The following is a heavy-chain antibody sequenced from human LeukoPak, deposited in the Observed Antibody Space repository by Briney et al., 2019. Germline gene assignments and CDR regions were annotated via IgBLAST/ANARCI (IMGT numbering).Heavy chain of an antibody. Sequence: KASETLSLTCAVYGGSFSGYYWSWIRQPPGKGLEWIGEINHSGSTNYNPSLKSRVTISVDTSKNQFSLKLSSVTAADTAVYYCARATVGENIDYWGQGTLVTVSS. J-gene: IGHJ4*02. CDR1: GGSFSGYY. CDR3: ARATVGENIDY. CDR2: INHSGST. V-gene: IGHV4-34*01. D-gene: IGHD4-11*01.